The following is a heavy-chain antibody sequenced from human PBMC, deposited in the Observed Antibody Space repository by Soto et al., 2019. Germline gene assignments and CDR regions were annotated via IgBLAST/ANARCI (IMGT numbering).Heavy chain of an antibody. V-gene: IGHV3-33*01. J-gene: IGHJ4*02. Sequence: GGSLRLSCAASGFTFSSYGMHWVRQAPGKGLEWVAVIWYDGSNKYYADSVKGRFTISRDNSKNTLYLQMNSLRAEDTAVYYWARDPYDYVWGSYRAYFDYWGQGTLVTVSS. CDR3: ARDPYDYVWGSYRAYFDY. CDR2: IWYDGSNK. D-gene: IGHD3-16*02. CDR1: GFTFSSYG.